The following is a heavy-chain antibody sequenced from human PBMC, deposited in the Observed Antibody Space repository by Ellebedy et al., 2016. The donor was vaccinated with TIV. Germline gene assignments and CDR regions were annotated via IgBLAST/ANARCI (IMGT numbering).Heavy chain of an antibody. Sequence: GGSLRPSCAASGFTFSDHYMDWIRQAPGKWLEWVGRSRSQANSYTTEYAPSVKGRFTVSRDDSKNSLYLQMNSLKTEDTAIYYCSRGRSVSCFDDWGQGTLVTVSS. CDR2: SRSQANSYTT. V-gene: IGHV3-72*01. J-gene: IGHJ4*02. CDR3: SRGRSVSCFDD. CDR1: GFTFSDHY. D-gene: IGHD3-10*01.